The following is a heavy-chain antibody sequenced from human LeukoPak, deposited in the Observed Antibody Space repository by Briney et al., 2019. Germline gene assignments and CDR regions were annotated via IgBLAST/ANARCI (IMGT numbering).Heavy chain of an antibody. Sequence: ASVKVSCKASGYTFTSYYMHWVRQAPGQGLEWMGRIIPILGIANYAQKFQGRVTITADKSTSTAYMELSSLRSEDTAVQYCAREVRPNWFDPWGQGTLVTVSS. CDR2: IIPILGIA. CDR1: GYTFTSYY. V-gene: IGHV1-69*04. D-gene: IGHD4-11*01. J-gene: IGHJ5*02. CDR3: AREVRPNWFDP.